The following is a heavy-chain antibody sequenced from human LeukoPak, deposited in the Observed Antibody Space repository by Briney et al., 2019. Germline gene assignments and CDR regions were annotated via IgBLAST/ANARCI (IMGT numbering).Heavy chain of an antibody. CDR3: AKTVWSRLAAGLDS. CDR2: IYYRGST. CDR1: GGSISGSSYY. V-gene: IGHV4-39*01. J-gene: IGHJ4*02. D-gene: IGHD2-21*02. Sequence: SETLSLTRSVSGGSISGSSYYWGWIRQPPGKGLEWIGNIYYRGSTYYNPSLKSRVIMSIDTSKNQFSLKVNSVTATDTAVYYCAKTVWSRLAAGLDSWGQGTLVTVSS.